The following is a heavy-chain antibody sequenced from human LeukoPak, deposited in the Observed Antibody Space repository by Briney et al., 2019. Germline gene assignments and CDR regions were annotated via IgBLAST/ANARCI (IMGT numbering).Heavy chain of an antibody. Sequence: PSQTLSLTCTVSGASISSNTYFWGWIRQPPGRGLEWIGSNTYYNPSLKGRVTISLDTSKNQFSLKVTSLTAADTAVYYCARRTVTTGSDAFDIWGQGTMVTVSS. CDR3: ARRTVTTGSDAFDI. J-gene: IGHJ3*02. CDR2: NT. V-gene: IGHV4-39*01. CDR1: GASISSNTYF. D-gene: IGHD4-17*01.